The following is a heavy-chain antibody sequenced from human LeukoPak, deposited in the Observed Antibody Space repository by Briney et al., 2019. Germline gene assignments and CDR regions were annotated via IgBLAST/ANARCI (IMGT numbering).Heavy chain of an antibody. CDR3: ARVLVGGPISPDGY. D-gene: IGHD4-23*01. CDR2: ISAYNGNT. CDR1: GYTFTSYG. J-gene: IGHJ4*02. Sequence: ASVKVSCKASGYTFTSYGISWLRQAPAQGLDWMGWISAYNGNTNYAQKLQGRVTMTTDTSTSTAYMELRSLRSDDTAVYYCARVLVGGPISPDGYWGQGTLVTVSS. V-gene: IGHV1-18*01.